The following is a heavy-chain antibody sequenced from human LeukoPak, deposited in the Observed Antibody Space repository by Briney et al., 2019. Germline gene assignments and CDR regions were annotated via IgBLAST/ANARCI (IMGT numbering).Heavy chain of an antibody. CDR1: GFTFSTYA. Sequence: PGGSLRLSCAASGFTFSTYAMSWVRQAPGKGLEWVSSISGSATNTYYADSVKGRFTISRDKSKNTLYLQMNSLKTEDTAVYYCTTDGYVAGLYYYYMDVWGKGTTVTVSS. J-gene: IGHJ6*03. D-gene: IGHD6-19*01. CDR2: ISGSATNT. V-gene: IGHV3-23*01. CDR3: TTDGYVAGLYYYYMDV.